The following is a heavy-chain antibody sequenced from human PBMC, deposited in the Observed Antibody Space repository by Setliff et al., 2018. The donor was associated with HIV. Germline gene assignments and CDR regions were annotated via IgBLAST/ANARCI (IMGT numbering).Heavy chain of an antibody. CDR2: INPYNGAT. V-gene: IGHV1-2*02. CDR1: GYTFFEYY. D-gene: IGHD2-21*02. CDR3: ARAPIYCGGDCYLFDY. J-gene: IGHJ4*02. Sequence: ASVKVSCKASGYTFFEYYMFWLRQAPRQGLEWMGWINPYNGATKSAHKFQGRVTVTRDTSITTTYLELTRLTSDDTAIYYCARAPIYCGGDCYLFDYWGQGTLVTVSS.